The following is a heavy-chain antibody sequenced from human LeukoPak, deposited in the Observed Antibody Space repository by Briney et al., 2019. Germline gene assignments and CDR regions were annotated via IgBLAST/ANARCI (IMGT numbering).Heavy chain of an antibody. J-gene: IGHJ4*02. CDR3: AKDDILTGYSLDY. D-gene: IGHD3-9*01. Sequence: GGSLRLSCAASGFTFSGYGMHWVRQAPGKGLEGVAFIRNDGSNKYYAGSMKGRFTISRDNCKNTLYLQINSLRTEDTAIYYCAKDDILTGYSLDYWGQGTLVTVSS. CDR1: GFTFSGYG. CDR2: IRNDGSNK. V-gene: IGHV3-30*02.